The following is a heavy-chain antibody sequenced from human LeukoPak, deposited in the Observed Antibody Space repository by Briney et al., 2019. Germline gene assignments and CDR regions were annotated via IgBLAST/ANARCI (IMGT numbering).Heavy chain of an antibody. D-gene: IGHD1-26*01. CDR2: ISGGGAST. CDR1: GFTLSTNA. V-gene: IGHV3-23*01. Sequence: GGSLRLSCLTSGFTLSTNAMSWVRQAPGKGLEWISGISGGGASTYYADSVKGRFTISRDDSRSTLYLQMNSLRGDDTAVYYCAKDVGKWESLHFFDYWGQGTLVTVSS. J-gene: IGHJ4*02. CDR3: AKDVGKWESLHFFDY.